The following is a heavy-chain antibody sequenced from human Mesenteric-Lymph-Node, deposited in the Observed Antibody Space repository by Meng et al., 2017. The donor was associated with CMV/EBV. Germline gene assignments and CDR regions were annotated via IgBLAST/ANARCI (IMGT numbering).Heavy chain of an antibody. CDR2: IYYSGST. D-gene: IGHD3-10*01. V-gene: IGHV4-39*07. J-gene: IGHJ6*02. CDR3: ARDRGITMVRGVYYYYGMDV. Sequence: SETLSLTCTVSGGSISSSSYYWGWIRQPPGKGLEWIGSIYYSGSTYYNPSLKSRVTISVDTSKNQFSLKLSSVTAADTAVYYCARDRGITMVRGVYYYYGMDVWGQGTTVTVSS. CDR1: GGSISSSSYY.